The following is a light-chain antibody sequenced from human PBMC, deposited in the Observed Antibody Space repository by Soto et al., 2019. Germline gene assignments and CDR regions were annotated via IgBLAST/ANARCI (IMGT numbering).Light chain of an antibody. CDR3: QQYGSSPLT. CDR1: HVVSSSY. J-gene: IGKJ1*01. V-gene: IGKV3-20*01. CDR2: TAS. Sequence: EIVLTQSPGTLSLSPGERATLSCRASHVVSSSYLAWYQHKPGQAPRLVIYTASSRATGIPDRFSGSGSGTDFSLTISRLEPEDFAVYYCQQYGSSPLTLGQGTKVDIK.